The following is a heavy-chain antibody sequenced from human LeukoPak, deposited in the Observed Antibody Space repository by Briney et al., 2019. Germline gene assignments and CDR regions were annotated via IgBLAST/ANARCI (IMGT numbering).Heavy chain of an antibody. CDR2: IYYSGST. Sequence: ASETLSLTCTVSGGSISGYHWSWIRQPPGKGLEWIGYIYYSGSTNYNPSLKSRVTISVDTSKDQFSLKLRSVTAADTAVYYCARESLAAGSLNWFDPWGQGTLVTVSS. J-gene: IGHJ5*02. V-gene: IGHV4-59*01. CDR3: ARESLAAGSLNWFDP. D-gene: IGHD6-13*01. CDR1: GGSISGYH.